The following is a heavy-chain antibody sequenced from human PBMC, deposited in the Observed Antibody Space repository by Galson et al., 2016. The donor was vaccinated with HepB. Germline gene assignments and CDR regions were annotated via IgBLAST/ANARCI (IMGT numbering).Heavy chain of an antibody. V-gene: IGHV4-61*08. Sequence: ETLSLTCTVSGGSVSSGAYYWSWIRQPPGKGLEWIGYIYDSGITNYNPSLKNRVTISVDTSKNQFSLKLSSVTAADTAVYYCARDSDYYESSGYLGPATFDIWGQGTMVTVSS. CDR3: ARDSDYYESSGYLGPATFDI. J-gene: IGHJ3*02. CDR1: GGSVSSGAYY. CDR2: IYDSGIT. D-gene: IGHD3-22*01.